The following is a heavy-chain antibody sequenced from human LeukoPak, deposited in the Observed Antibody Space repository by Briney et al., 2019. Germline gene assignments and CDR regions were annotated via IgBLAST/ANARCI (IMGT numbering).Heavy chain of an antibody. Sequence: ASVKVSCKASGYTFTSYGISWVRQAPGQGLEWMGWMNPNSGNTGYAQKFQGRVTITRNTSISTAYMELSSLRSEDTAVYYCARSGASHYLYDYYYYYMDVWGKGTTVTVSS. D-gene: IGHD2/OR15-2a*01. CDR3: ARSGASHYLYDYYYYYMDV. V-gene: IGHV1-8*03. J-gene: IGHJ6*03. CDR1: GYTFTSYG. CDR2: MNPNSGNT.